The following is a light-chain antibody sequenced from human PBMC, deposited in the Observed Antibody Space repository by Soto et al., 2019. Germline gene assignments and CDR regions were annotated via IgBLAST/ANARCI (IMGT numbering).Light chain of an antibody. CDR3: QHYNSYSEA. CDR1: QSLVYYNGNNY. V-gene: IGKV1-5*03. J-gene: IGKJ1*01. Sequence: MTQSQLSLPVTPGEPVSISCRSSQSLVYYNGNNYLDWYVQKPGKAPKLLIYKASTLKSGVPSRFSGSGSGTEFTLTISSLQPDDFATYYCQHYNSYSEAFGQGTKVDIK. CDR2: KAS.